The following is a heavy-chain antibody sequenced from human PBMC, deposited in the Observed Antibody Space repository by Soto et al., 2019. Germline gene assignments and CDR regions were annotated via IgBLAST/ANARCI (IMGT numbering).Heavy chain of an antibody. J-gene: IGHJ6*04. V-gene: IGHV3-48*03. Sequence: GGSLRLSCEVSGFIFSEYEFNWVRQAPGKGLEWVSYIGKNGRDIYDADSVKGRFTISREDDKSTLYLEMNSLRAEDTAVYYFVRAPGRLYYAMDAGGKGAGVTVSS. D-gene: IGHD2-8*01. CDR3: VRAPGRLYYAMDA. CDR1: GFIFSEYE. CDR2: IGKNGRDI.